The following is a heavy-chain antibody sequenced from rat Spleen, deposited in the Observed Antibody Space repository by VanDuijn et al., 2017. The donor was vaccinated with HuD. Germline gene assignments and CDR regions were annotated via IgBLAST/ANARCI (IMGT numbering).Heavy chain of an antibody. CDR2: IWGDGST. J-gene: IGHJ2*01. Sequence: QVQLKESGPGLVQPSQTLSLTCTVSGFSLTSYTVSWVRQPPGKGLEWMGGIWGDGSTDYNSALKSRLSISRDTSKSQVFLKMNSLQTDETAIYFCTRDFGDYWGQGVMVTVSS. D-gene: IGHD4-3*01. V-gene: IGHV2-15*01. CDR3: TRDFGDY. CDR1: GFSLTSYT.